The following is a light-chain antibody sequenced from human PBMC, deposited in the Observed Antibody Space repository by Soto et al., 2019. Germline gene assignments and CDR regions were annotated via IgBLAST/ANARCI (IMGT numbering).Light chain of an antibody. CDR2: DAS. V-gene: IGKV3-11*01. CDR1: ESVSTF. J-gene: IGKJ4*01. CDR3: QQRSNWPGS. Sequence: EGVLTQPPATLSLSPGERATLSCRASESVSTFLAWYQQKPGQAPRLLIFDASNRATGIPARFTGGGSGTDFTLTISSLEPEDFAVYYCQQRSNWPGSFGGGTKVDIK.